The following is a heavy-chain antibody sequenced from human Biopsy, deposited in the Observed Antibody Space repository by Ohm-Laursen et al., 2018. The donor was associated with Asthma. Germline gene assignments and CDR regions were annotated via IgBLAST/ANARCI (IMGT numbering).Heavy chain of an antibody. Sequence: ASEKVSCKASGYTFINYAIHWVRQAPGQRLEWMGWINAGNGNTKYSQKFQGRVTISRDTSASTAYMDLSSLRSEDTAVYYCARTYFDFLTGQVHDAFAIWGQGTVVTVSS. CDR3: ARTYFDFLTGQVHDAFAI. J-gene: IGHJ3*02. CDR2: INAGNGNT. D-gene: IGHD3-9*01. CDR1: GYTFINYA. V-gene: IGHV1-3*01.